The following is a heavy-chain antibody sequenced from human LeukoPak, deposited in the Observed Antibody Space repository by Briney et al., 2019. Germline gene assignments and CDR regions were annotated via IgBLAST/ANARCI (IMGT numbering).Heavy chain of an antibody. CDR1: GYTFTSYY. J-gene: IGHJ6*02. D-gene: IGHD3-10*01. V-gene: IGHV1-46*01. CDR2: INPSGGST. Sequence: ASVKVSCKASGYTFTSYYMHWVRQAPGQGLEWMGIINPSGGSTSYAQKFQGRVTMTRDTSTSTVYMELSSLRSEDTAAYYCASAQKWSLRGMDVWGQGTTVTVSS. CDR3: ASAQKWSLRGMDV.